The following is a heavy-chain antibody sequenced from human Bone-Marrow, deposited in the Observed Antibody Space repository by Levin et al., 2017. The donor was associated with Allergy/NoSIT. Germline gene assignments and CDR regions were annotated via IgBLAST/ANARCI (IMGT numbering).Heavy chain of an antibody. V-gene: IGHV1-46*01. D-gene: IGHD3/OR15-3a*01. CDR2: INPNSGIT. J-gene: IGHJ1*01. CDR3: AREDYDFEAGDDSSGTKGLDS. Sequence: PRASVKVSCKASGYMFTRYYIQWIRQTPGQGLEWMGIINPNSGITHYAQNFQGRVTLTRDTSTTTLFMEMRSLRSEDTAIYYCAREDYDFEAGDDSSGTKGLDSWGQGTLVTVSS. CDR1: GYMFTRYY.